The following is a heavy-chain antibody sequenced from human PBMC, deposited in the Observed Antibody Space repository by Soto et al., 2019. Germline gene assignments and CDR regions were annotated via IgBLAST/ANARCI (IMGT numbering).Heavy chain of an antibody. Sequence: GASVKVSCKAYGGTFSGYGISWVRQAPGQGLEWMGGIIPLFGTTNFAHKFKGRVTITADESTSTVYMELSSLRFEDTAIYYCARAHGSSWYNWFDPWGQGTLVTVSS. CDR3: ARAHGSSWYNWFDP. CDR1: GGTFSGYG. J-gene: IGHJ5*02. V-gene: IGHV1-69*13. CDR2: IIPLFGTT. D-gene: IGHD6-19*01.